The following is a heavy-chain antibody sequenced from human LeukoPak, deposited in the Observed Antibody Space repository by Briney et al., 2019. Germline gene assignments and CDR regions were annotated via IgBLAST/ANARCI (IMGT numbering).Heavy chain of an antibody. D-gene: IGHD6-19*01. V-gene: IGHV3-23*01. CDR1: GFTFSSYA. J-gene: IGHJ4*02. CDR2: ISGSGGST. Sequence: GGSLRLSCAASGFTFSSYAMSRVRQAPGKGLEWVSAISGSGGSTYYADSVKGRFTISRDNSKNTLYLQMNSLRAEDTAVYYCAKPIAVAGTDFVGFGYWGQGTLVTVSS. CDR3: AKPIAVAGTDFVGFGY.